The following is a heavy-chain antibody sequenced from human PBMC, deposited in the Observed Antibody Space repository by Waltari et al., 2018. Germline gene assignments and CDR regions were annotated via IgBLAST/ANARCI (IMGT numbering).Heavy chain of an antibody. CDR3: ARHFPRDGYQPGT. CDR1: GGSISSSSYY. CDR2: IYYSGST. D-gene: IGHD5-12*01. V-gene: IGHV4-39*01. Sequence: QLQLQESGPGLVKPSETLSLTCTVSGGSISSSSYYWGWIRQPPGKGLEWIGSIYYSGSTYYNPSLKSRVTISVDTSKNQFSLKLSSVTAADTAVYYCARHFPRDGYQPGTWGQERWSPSPQ. J-gene: IGHJ5*01.